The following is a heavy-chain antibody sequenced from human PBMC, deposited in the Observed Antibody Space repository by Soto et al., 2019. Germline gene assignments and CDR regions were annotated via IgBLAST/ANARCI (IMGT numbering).Heavy chain of an antibody. Sequence: QAQLVESGGGVVQPGRSLRLSCAASGFTFSSYGMHWVRQAPGKGLEWVAVISYDGSNKYYADSVKGRFTISRDNAKNTLYLQMNSLRAEDTAVYYYRSDAFDIWGQGTMVTVSS. CDR1: GFTFSSYG. CDR3: RSDAFDI. CDR2: ISYDGSNK. V-gene: IGHV3-30*03. J-gene: IGHJ3*02.